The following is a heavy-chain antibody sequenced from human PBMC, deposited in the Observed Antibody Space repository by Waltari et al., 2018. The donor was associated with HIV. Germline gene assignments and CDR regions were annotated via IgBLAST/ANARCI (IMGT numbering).Heavy chain of an antibody. CDR1: GFTFSSYG. Sequence: QVQLVESGGGVVQPGRSLRLSCAASGFTFSSYGMPWVRQAPGKGLEWVALISYDGSNKYYADSVKGRFTISRDNSKNTLYLQMNSLRAEDTAVFYCAKDKYSGYARGYYFDYWGQGTLVTVSS. V-gene: IGHV3-30*18. D-gene: IGHD5-12*01. J-gene: IGHJ4*02. CDR3: AKDKYSGYARGYYFDY. CDR2: ISYDGSNK.